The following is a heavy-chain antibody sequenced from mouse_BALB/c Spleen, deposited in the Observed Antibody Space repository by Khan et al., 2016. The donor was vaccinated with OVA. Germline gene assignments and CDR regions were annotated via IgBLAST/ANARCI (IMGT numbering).Heavy chain of an antibody. D-gene: IGHD2-14*01. J-gene: IGHJ4*01. CDR1: GFSLSRYN. CDR2: IWGGGGT. Sequence: VELKESGPGLVAPSQSLSNTCTVSGFSLSRYNIHWVRQPPGKGLEWLGVIWGGGGTDYNSTLKSRLSISKDNSKSQVFLKMNSLQTDDTAMYYCARAYYRYDGYYAMDYWGQGTSVTASS. CDR3: ARAYYRYDGYYAMDY. V-gene: IGHV2-6-4*01.